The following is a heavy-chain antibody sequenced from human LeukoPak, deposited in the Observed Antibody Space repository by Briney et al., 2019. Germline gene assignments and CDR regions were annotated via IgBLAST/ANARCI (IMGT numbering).Heavy chain of an antibody. CDR2: IKQDGAEK. CDR3: AKHQLVGDWYFDL. Sequence: GGSLRLSCAASGFTFSRYWMSWVRQAPGKGLEWVANIKQDGAEKYYVDSVKGGFTISRDNAKKSLYLQMNSLRAEDTAVYYCAKHQLVGDWYFDLWGRGTLVTVSS. D-gene: IGHD6-13*01. V-gene: IGHV3-7*02. J-gene: IGHJ2*01. CDR1: GFTFSRYW.